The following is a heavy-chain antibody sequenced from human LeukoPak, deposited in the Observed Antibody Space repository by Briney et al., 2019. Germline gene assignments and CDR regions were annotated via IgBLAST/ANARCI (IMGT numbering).Heavy chain of an antibody. CDR3: ARVRAWELLHEYYFDY. V-gene: IGHV3-66*01. CDR1: GFTVSSNY. J-gene: IGHJ4*02. Sequence: GGSLRLSCAASGFTVSSNYMSWVRQAPGKGLEWVSVIYSGGSTYYADSVKGRFTISRDDSKNTLYIQMNSLRAEDTAVYYCARVRAWELLHEYYFDYWGQGTLVTVSS. CDR2: IYSGGST. D-gene: IGHD1-26*01.